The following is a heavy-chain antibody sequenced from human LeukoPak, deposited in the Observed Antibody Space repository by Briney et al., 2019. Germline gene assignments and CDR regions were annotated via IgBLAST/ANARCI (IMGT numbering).Heavy chain of an antibody. V-gene: IGHV5-10-1*01. Sequence: GESLKISCKASGYSFTTYWITWVRQMPGKGLEWMGRIDPRDSYTIYSPSLQGHVTISADKSISTAYLQWSSLKASDTAMYYCARQGLGELSLPFDYWAREPWSPSPQ. J-gene: IGHJ4*02. CDR2: IDPRDSYT. D-gene: IGHD3-16*02. CDR1: GYSFTTYW. CDR3: ARQGLGELSLPFDY.